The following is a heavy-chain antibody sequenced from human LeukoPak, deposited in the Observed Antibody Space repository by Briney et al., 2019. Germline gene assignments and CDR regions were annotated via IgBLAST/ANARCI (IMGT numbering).Heavy chain of an antibody. D-gene: IGHD4-17*01. CDR1: GFTFSSCW. V-gene: IGHV3-23*01. CDR2: ISGSGGST. J-gene: IGHJ3*02. CDR3: AKDSGMTTVTNTHPPAFDI. Sequence: QPGGSLRLSCAASGFTFSSCWMSWVRQAPGKGLEWVSAISGSGGSTYYADSVKGRFTISRDNSKNTLYLQMNSLRAEDTAVYYCAKDSGMTTVTNTHPPAFDIWGQGTMVTVSS.